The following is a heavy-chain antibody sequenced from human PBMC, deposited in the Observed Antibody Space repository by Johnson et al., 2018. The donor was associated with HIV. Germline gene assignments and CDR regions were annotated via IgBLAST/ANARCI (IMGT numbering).Heavy chain of an antibody. CDR3: ARVTIFGVTKVDAFDI. J-gene: IGHJ3*02. V-gene: IGHV3-20*04. Sequence: VQLVESGGVVVQPGGSLRLSCAASGFTFDDYTMHWVRQAPGKGLEWVSGINWNGGSTDYVDSVKGRFTISRDNAKNSLYLQMNSLRAEDTALYYCARVTIFGVTKVDAFDIWGQGTMVTVSS. CDR2: INWNGGST. CDR1: GFTFDDYT. D-gene: IGHD3-3*01.